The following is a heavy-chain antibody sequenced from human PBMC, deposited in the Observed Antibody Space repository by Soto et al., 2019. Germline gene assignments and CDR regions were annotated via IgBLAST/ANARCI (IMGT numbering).Heavy chain of an antibody. J-gene: IGHJ3*02. D-gene: IGHD4-17*01. V-gene: IGHV3-73*01. Sequence: GGSLRLSCAASGFTFSGSAMHWVRQSSGKGLEWVGRIRSKAKHYGTAYAASVTGRFTVSRDDSKNTTYLQLNSLKTEDTAIYYWTRHRIIWANHVTTATSNDGFDIWGQGTMVTVSS. CDR1: GFTFSGSA. CDR3: TRHRIIWANHVTTATSNDGFDI. CDR2: IRSKAKHYGT.